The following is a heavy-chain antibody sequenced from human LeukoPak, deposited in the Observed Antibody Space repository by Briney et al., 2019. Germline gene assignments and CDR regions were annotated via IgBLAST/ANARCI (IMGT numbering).Heavy chain of an antibody. J-gene: IGHJ2*01. V-gene: IGHV3-53*01. CDR2: IYSGGST. Sequence: PGGSLRLSCATSGFTVSSKYMSWVRQAPGKGLEWVSLIYSGGSTCYADSVKGRFTISRDNSKNTLYLQMNSLRAEDTAVYYCARDGGYGSYVSPSNWYFDLWGRGTLVTVSS. D-gene: IGHD1-26*01. CDR1: GFTVSSKY. CDR3: ARDGGYGSYVSPSNWYFDL.